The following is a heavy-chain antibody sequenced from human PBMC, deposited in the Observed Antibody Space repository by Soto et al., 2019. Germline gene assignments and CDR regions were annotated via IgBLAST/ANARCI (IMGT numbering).Heavy chain of an antibody. CDR2: INPSGGST. V-gene: IGHV1-46*03. CDR3: ARYPIDYGDYVLDVGYFDY. D-gene: IGHD4-17*01. CDR1: GYTFTSYY. J-gene: IGHJ4*02. Sequence: EASVKVSCKASGYTFTSYYMHWVRQAPGQGLEWMGIINPSGGSTSYAQKFQGRVTMTRDTSTSTVYMELSSLRSEDTAVYYCARYPIDYGDYVLDVGYFDYWGQGTLVTVSS.